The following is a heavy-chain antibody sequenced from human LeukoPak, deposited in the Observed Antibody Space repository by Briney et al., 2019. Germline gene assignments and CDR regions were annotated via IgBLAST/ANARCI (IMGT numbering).Heavy chain of an antibody. D-gene: IGHD4-17*01. J-gene: IGHJ2*01. CDR3: ARRNGDYRYWYFDL. CDR2: IYYSGST. Sequence: SETLSLTCTVSGGSISSSSYYWGWIRQPPGKGLEWIGSIYYSGSTYYNPSLKSRVTISVDTSKNQFSLKLSSVTAADTAVYYCARRNGDYRYWYFDLWAVAPWSLSPQ. V-gene: IGHV4-39*07. CDR1: GGSISSSSYY.